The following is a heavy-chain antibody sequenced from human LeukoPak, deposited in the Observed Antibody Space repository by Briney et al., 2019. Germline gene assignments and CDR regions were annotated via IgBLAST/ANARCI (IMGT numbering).Heavy chain of an antibody. CDR2: ISSSSSYI. V-gene: IGHV3-21*01. J-gene: IGHJ6*02. CDR3: ARVKEYQLLSGMDV. Sequence: GGSLRLSCTASGFSFSTYSMNWVRQAPGKGLEWVSSISSSSSYIYYADSVKGRFTISRDNAKNSLYLQMNSLRAEDTAVYYCARVKEYQLLSGMDVWGQGTTVTVSS. CDR1: GFSFSTYS. D-gene: IGHD2-2*01.